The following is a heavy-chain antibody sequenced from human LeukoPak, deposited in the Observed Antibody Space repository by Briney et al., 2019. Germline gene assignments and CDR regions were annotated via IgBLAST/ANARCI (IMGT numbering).Heavy chain of an antibody. Sequence: PSETLSLTCTVSGGSISSSSYYWGWIRQPPGKGLEWIGSIYYSGSTYYNPSLKSRVTISVDTSKNQFSLKLSSVTAADTAVYYCAREFEGRYDILTGRPPSGNFDYWGQGTLVTVSS. CDR1: GGSISSSSYY. J-gene: IGHJ4*02. CDR3: AREFEGRYDILTGRPPSGNFDY. V-gene: IGHV4-39*02. CDR2: IYYSGST. D-gene: IGHD3-9*01.